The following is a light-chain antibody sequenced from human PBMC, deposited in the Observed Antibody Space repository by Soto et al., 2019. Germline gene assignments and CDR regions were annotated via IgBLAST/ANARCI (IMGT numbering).Light chain of an antibody. CDR3: CAYAGTIAPYV. Sequence: QSLPTQPRSVSGSPGQSVTISCTGSSRDVGGNNFVSWYQQQPGRAPNLLISDVSQRPSGVPERFSGSKSGNTASLAISGLQAEDEADYSCCAYAGTIAPYVFGTGTKVTVL. CDR1: SRDVGGNNF. V-gene: IGLV2-11*01. CDR2: DVS. J-gene: IGLJ1*01.